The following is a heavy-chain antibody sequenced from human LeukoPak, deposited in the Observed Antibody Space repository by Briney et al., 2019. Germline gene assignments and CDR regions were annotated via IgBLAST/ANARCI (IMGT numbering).Heavy chain of an antibody. D-gene: IGHD3-10*01. CDR2: IKSKTDGWTT. CDR1: GFTFSNAW. J-gene: IGHJ4*02. CDR3: TSLLWFGESYYFDY. V-gene: IGHV3-15*01. Sequence: AGGSLRLSCAASGFTFSNAWMSWVRQAPGKGLEWVGRIKSKTDGWTTDYAAPVKGRFTISRDDSKNTLYQQMNSLKTEDTAVYYCTSLLWFGESYYFDYWGQGTLVTVSS.